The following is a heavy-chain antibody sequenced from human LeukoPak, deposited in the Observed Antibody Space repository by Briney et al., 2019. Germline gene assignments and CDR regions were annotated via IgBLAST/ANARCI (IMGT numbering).Heavy chain of an antibody. V-gene: IGHV3-64D*06. D-gene: IGHD6-19*01. J-gene: IGHJ4*02. CDR3: VKGGPYSSGWYVFEY. CDR2: ISSNGDST. CDR1: GFTFNNYA. Sequence: GGSLRLSCSASGFTFNNYAMHWVRPAPGKGLEYVSAISSNGDSTYYADSVKGRFTISRDNFKKMLYLQMSSLRAEDTAVYYCVKGGPYSSGWYVFEYWGQGTLVTVSS.